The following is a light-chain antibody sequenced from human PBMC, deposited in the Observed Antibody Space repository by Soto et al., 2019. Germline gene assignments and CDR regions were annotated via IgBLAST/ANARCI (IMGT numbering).Light chain of an antibody. J-gene: IGKJ3*01. V-gene: IGKV3-15*01. Sequence: EIVMTQSPATLSVSPGERATLSCRASQSVSSNLAWYQQKPGQAPRLLIYDASTRATAIPARFIGSGSGTEFTLTISSLQSEAFAVYYCQHYNNWPFTFGPVNTVDV. CDR3: QHYNNWPFT. CDR2: DAS. CDR1: QSVSSN.